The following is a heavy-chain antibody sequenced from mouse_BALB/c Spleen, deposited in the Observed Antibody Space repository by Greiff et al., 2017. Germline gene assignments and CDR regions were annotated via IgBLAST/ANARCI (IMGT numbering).Heavy chain of an antibody. J-gene: IGHJ4*01. D-gene: IGHD2-2*01. CDR2: IRSKSNNYAT. CDR1: GFTFNTYA. Sequence: EVQRVESGGGLVQPKGSLKLSCAASGFTFNTYAMNWVRQAPGKGLEWVARIRSKSNNYATYYADSVKDRFTISRDDSQSMLYLQMNNLKTEDTAMYYCVRHNYGYVYAMDDWGQGTSVTVSS. V-gene: IGHV10-1*02. CDR3: VRHNYGYVYAMDD.